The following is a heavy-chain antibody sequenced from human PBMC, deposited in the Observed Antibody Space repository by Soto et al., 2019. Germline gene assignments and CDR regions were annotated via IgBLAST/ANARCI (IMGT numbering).Heavy chain of an antibody. CDR1: GGSFSGYY. V-gene: IGHV4-34*01. Sequence: QVQLQQWGAGLLKPLETLSLTCAVYGGSFSGYYWSWIRQPPGKGLEWIGEINHSGSTNYNPSLKSRVTISVDTSKNQFSLKLSSVTAADTAVYYCASDSWGSWYSLDYWGQGTLVTVSS. D-gene: IGHD6-13*01. J-gene: IGHJ4*02. CDR2: INHSGST. CDR3: ASDSWGSWYSLDY.